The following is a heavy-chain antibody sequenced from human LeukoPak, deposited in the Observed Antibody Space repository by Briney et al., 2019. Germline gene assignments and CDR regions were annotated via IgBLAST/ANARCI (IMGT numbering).Heavy chain of an antibody. V-gene: IGHV1-46*01. Sequence: ASVKVSCKASGYTFTSYYMHWVRQAPGQGLEWMGIINPSGGSTSYAQKFQGRVTMTRDTSTSTVYMELSSLRSEDTAVYYCARGSDPIVVVVAATSDAFDIWGQGTMVTVSS. D-gene: IGHD2-15*01. CDR1: GYTFTSYY. CDR2: INPSGGST. J-gene: IGHJ3*02. CDR3: ARGSDPIVVVVAATSDAFDI.